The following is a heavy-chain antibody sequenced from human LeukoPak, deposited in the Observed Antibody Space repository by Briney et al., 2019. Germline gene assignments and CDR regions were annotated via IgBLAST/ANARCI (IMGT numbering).Heavy chain of an antibody. J-gene: IGHJ4*02. V-gene: IGHV1-69*05. CDR1: GGTFSSYA. Sequence: SVKVSCKASGGTFSSYAISWVRQAPGQGLEWMGGIIPIFGTANYAQKLQGRVTMTTDTSTSTAYMELRSLRSDDTAVYYCARDFYSGSVPFDYWGQGTLVTVSS. CDR2: IIPIFGTA. D-gene: IGHD1-26*01. CDR3: ARDFYSGSVPFDY.